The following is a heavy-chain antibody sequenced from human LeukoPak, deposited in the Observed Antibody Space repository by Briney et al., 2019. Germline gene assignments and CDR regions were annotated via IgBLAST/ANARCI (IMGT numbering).Heavy chain of an antibody. J-gene: IGHJ4*02. Sequence: QPGGSLRLSCAASGFTFSSYWMSWVRQAPGKGLEWVANIKQAGSEKYYVDSVKGRFTISRDNAKNSLYLQMNSLRAEDTAVYYCARGGVYSYGLFDYWGQGTLVTVSS. CDR3: ARGGVYSYGLFDY. CDR2: IKQAGSEK. V-gene: IGHV3-7*01. D-gene: IGHD5-18*01. CDR1: GFTFSSYW.